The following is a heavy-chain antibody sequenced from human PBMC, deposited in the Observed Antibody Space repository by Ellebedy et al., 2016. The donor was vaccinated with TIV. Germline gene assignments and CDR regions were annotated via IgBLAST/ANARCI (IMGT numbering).Heavy chain of an antibody. J-gene: IGHJ6*02. V-gene: IGHV4-39*01. CDR1: GNSISSSRFF. CDR2: IYYTGST. CDR3: ARSRDTVSGLRRHSDYYGMDV. Sequence: MPGGSLRLSCTVSGNSISSSRFFWGWIRQSPGKGLEWIGSIYYTGSTFYNPSLKSRVTISVETSRNRFSLSVTSLTAADTAVYYCARSRDTVSGLRRHSDYYGMDVWGQGTTVTVSS. D-gene: IGHD2-15*01.